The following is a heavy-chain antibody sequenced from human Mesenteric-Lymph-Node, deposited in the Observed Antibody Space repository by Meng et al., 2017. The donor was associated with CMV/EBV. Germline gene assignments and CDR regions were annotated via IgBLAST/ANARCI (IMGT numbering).Heavy chain of an antibody. D-gene: IGHD5-12*01. Sequence: GESLKISCAASGFRFSTYWMSWVRQAPGKGLEWVTILKNDGGDNEKYYADSVKGRFTISRDDSKNTLYLQMNSLRAEDTAVYYCAKDFKGHFSMNVWGQGTTVTVSS. CDR2: LKNDGGDNEK. CDR3: AKDFKGHFSMNV. J-gene: IGHJ6*02. CDR1: GFRFSTYW. V-gene: IGHV3-30*02.